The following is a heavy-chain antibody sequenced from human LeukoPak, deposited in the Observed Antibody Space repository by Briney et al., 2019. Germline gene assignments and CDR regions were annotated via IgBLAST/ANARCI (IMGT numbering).Heavy chain of an antibody. V-gene: IGHV1-69*06. Sequence: ASVKVSCKASGGSFSNFGISWVRQAPGPGLEWIGGILPVSNTANNAQNFQGRVTFTADTSTGTAYMELSSLRSEDTAVYYCARADRYYYDSSGPLGPWGQGTLVTVSS. CDR2: ILPVSNTA. CDR3: ARADRYYYDSSGPLGP. D-gene: IGHD3-22*01. J-gene: IGHJ5*02. CDR1: GGSFSNFG.